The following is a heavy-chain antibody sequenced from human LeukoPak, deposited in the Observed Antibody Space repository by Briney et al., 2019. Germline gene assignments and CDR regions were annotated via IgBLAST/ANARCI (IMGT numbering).Heavy chain of an antibody. V-gene: IGHV3-53*01. CDR2: IYSGGSI. Sequence: GGSLRLSCAASGFTVSSNYMSWVRQAPGKELEWVSVIYSGGSIYYADSVKGRFTISRDNSKNTLHLQMNSLRAEDTAVYYCARGYYDILTGSRPEYFQHWGQGTLVTVSS. D-gene: IGHD3-9*01. CDR3: ARGYYDILTGSRPEYFQH. CDR1: GFTVSSNY. J-gene: IGHJ1*01.